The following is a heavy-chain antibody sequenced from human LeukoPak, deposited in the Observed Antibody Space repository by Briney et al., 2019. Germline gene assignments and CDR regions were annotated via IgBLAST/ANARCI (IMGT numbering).Heavy chain of an antibody. D-gene: IGHD3-10*01. CDR2: IYYSGST. Sequence: PSETLSLTCTVSGGSISSGGYYWSWIRQHPGKGLEWIGYIYYSGSTYYNPSLKSRVTISVDTSKNQFSLKLSSVTAADTAVYYCAKLGSGSYYKDFYDMDVWGKGTTVTVSS. CDR3: AKLGSGSYYKDFYDMDV. V-gene: IGHV4-31*03. CDR1: GGSISSGGYY. J-gene: IGHJ6*03.